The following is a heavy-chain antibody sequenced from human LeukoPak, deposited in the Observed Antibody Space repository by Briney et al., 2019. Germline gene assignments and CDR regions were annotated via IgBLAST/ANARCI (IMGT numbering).Heavy chain of an antibody. V-gene: IGHV4-4*07. CDR1: GGSISSYY. D-gene: IGHD2-2*01. CDR2: IYTSGST. Sequence: SETLSLTCTVSGGSISSYYWSWIRQPAGKGLEWIGRIYTSGSTNYNPSLKSRVSMSADTSKNQISLNLKFVTAADTAVYYCARQTMLVGYANGLGFNYWGEGTLVTVSS. J-gene: IGHJ4*02. CDR3: ARQTMLVGYANGLGFNY.